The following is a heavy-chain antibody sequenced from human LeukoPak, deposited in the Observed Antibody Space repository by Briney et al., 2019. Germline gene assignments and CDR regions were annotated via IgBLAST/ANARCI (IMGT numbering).Heavy chain of an antibody. CDR2: IKSKTDGGTT. V-gene: IGHV3-15*01. D-gene: IGHD3-16*02. J-gene: IGHJ5*02. CDR3: TTETYYDYVWGSYRYFP. Sequence: TGGSLRLSCAASGFTFSSYAMSWVRQAPGKGLEWVGRIKSKTDGGTTDYAAPVKGRFTISRDDSKNTLYLQMNSLKTEDTAVYYCTTETYYDYVWGSYRYFPWGQGTLVTVSS. CDR1: GFTFSSYA.